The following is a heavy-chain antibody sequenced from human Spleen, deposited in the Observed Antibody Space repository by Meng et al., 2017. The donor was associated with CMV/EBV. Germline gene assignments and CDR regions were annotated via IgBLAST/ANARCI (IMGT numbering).Heavy chain of an antibody. D-gene: IGHD3-22*01. CDR3: ARVWPYYYDSSGYYYGPPFDY. CDR1: GYTFTGYY. J-gene: IGHJ4*02. Sequence: ASVKVSCKASGYTFTGYYMHWVRQAPGQGLEWMGWINPNSGGTNYAQKFQGRVTMTRDTSISTAYMELSSLRSDDTAVYYCARVWPYYYDSSGYYYGPPFDYWGQGTLVTVSS. CDR2: INPNSGGT. V-gene: IGHV1-2*02.